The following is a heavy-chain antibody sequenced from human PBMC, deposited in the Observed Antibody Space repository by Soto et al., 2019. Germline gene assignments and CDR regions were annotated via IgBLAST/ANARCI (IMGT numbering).Heavy chain of an antibody. Sequence: QITLKESGPTLVKPTQTLTLTCTFSGFSLSTNEVGVGWIRQPPGKALEWLALIYWDDDKRYSPSLKSRLTITKDTSKNQVVLRMTNMDPVDTATYYCIKATEFCSGSSCYPPWNCGQGILVTVSS. CDR1: GFSLSTNEVG. D-gene: IGHD2-15*01. CDR2: IYWDDDK. V-gene: IGHV2-5*02. J-gene: IGHJ4*02. CDR3: IKATEFCSGSSCYPPWN.